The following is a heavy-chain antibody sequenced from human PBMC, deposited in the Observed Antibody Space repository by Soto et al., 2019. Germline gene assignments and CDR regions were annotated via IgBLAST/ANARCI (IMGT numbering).Heavy chain of an antibody. Sequence: GESLKISCKGSGYSFTSYWIGWVRQMPGKGLEWMGIIYPGDSDTRYSPSFQGQVTISADKSISTAYLQWSSLKASDTAMYYCARSRYYYDSSGYYPGGFDYWGRGTLVTVSS. CDR2: IYPGDSDT. J-gene: IGHJ4*02. V-gene: IGHV5-51*01. CDR1: GYSFTSYW. D-gene: IGHD3-22*01. CDR3: ARSRYYYDSSGYYPGGFDY.